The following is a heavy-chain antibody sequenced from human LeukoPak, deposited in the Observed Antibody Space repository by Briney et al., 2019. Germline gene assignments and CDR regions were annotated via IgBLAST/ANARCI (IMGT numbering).Heavy chain of an antibody. J-gene: IGHJ4*02. CDR3: ARVPGFI. V-gene: IGHV3-30*04. D-gene: IGHD3-10*01. CDR2: ISYDGSNK. Sequence: PGGSLRLSCAASGFTFSSYAMHWVRQAQGKGLEWVALISYDGSNKYYADSVKGRFTISRDNSKNTLYLQMNSLRAEDTAVYYCARVPGFIWGQGTLVTVSS. CDR1: GFTFSSYA.